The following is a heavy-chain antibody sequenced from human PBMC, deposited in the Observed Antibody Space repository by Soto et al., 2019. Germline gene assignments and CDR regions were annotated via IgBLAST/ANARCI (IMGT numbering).Heavy chain of an antibody. D-gene: IGHD3-22*01. CDR2: IYYSGST. Sequence: PSETLSLTCPVSGGSISSYYWSWIRQPPGKGLEWIGYIYYSGSTNYNPSLKSRVTISVDTSKNQFSLKLSSVTAADTAVYYCARDSSGYSGFDYWGQGTQVTVSS. J-gene: IGHJ4*02. CDR1: GGSISSYY. CDR3: ARDSSGYSGFDY. V-gene: IGHV4-59*01.